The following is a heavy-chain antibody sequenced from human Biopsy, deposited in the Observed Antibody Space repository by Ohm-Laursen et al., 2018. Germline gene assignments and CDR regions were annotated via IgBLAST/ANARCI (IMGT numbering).Heavy chain of an antibody. CDR2: GNPNSGNT. CDR1: GYTFTNYD. Sequence: SGKVSCKASGYTFTNYDINWVRQAPGQGPEWMGWGNPNSGNTGYAQKFQGRVAMTRSTSISTAYMELSSLTSEDTAVYYCAREPFGQQLGPFDYWGQGALVIVSS. D-gene: IGHD6-13*01. V-gene: IGHV1-8*01. CDR3: AREPFGQQLGPFDY. J-gene: IGHJ4*02.